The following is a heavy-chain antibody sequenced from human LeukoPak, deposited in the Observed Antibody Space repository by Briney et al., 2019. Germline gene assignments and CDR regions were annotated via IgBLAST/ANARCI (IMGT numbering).Heavy chain of an antibody. D-gene: IGHD1-26*01. CDR3: ARDGGTGIVGASGGMDV. J-gene: IGHJ6*02. CDR2: ISYDGSNK. V-gene: IGHV3-30*03. CDR1: GFTFSNYG. Sequence: QPGRSLRLSCAASGFTFSNYGMHWARQAPGKGLEWVAVISYDGSNKYYADSVKGRFTISRDSSKNTLYLQMNSLRAEDTAVYYCARDGGTGIVGASGGMDVWGQGTTVTVSS.